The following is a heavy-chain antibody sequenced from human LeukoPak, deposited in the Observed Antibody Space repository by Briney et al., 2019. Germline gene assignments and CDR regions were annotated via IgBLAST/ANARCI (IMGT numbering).Heavy chain of an antibody. CDR1: GGSISSGSYY. CDR2: IYASGST. V-gene: IGHV4-61*02. Sequence: SQTLSLTCTVSGGSISSGSYYWSWIRQPAGKGLEWIGRIYASGSTNYNPSLKSRVTISVDKSKNQFSLKLSSVTAADTAVYYCARDLGLTDRMVRGVDGYWGQGTLVTVSS. D-gene: IGHD3-10*01. CDR3: ARDLGLTDRMVRGVDGY. J-gene: IGHJ4*02.